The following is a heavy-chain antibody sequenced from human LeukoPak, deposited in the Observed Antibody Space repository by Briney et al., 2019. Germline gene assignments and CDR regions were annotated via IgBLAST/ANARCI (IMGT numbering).Heavy chain of an antibody. CDR1: GGYIITSGHY. J-gene: IGHJ5*02. CDR3: ARERSSSGGHNWFDP. CDR2: IYYTGVT. D-gene: IGHD4-23*01. Sequence: PSETLSLTCTVSGGYIITSGHYWGWIRQPPGKGLEWIGSIYYTGVTSTNPFFSSRMSISVDTSKNQFSLNLTSVTAADAAVYYCARERSSSGGHNWFDPWGQGTLVTVSS. V-gene: IGHV4-39*07.